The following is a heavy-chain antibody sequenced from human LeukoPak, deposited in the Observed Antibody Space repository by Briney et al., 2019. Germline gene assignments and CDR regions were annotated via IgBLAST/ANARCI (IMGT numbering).Heavy chain of an antibody. J-gene: IGHJ4*02. CDR2: ISSSSSYI. Sequence: PGGSLRLSCAASGFTFSSYSMTWVRQAPGKGLEWVSSISSSSSYIYYADSVKGRFTISRDNAKNSLYLQMNSLRAEDTAVYYRASSHYYDSSGYWGGQGTLVTVSS. D-gene: IGHD3-22*01. V-gene: IGHV3-21*01. CDR1: GFTFSSYS. CDR3: ASSHYYDSSGYW.